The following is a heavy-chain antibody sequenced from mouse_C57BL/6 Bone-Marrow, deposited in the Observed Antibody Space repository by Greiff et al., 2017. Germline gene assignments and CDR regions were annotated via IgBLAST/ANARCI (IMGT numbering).Heavy chain of an antibody. D-gene: IGHD2-2*01. J-gene: IGHJ4*01. CDR1: EYEFPSHD. Sequence: EVQLQESGGGLVQPGESLKLSCESNEYEFPSHDMSWVRKTPEKRLELVAAINSDGGSTYYPDNMERRFIISRDNTKKTLYLQMSSLSSEDTALYYCARTGYYYAMDYWGQGTSVTVSS. V-gene: IGHV5-2*01. CDR3: ARTGYYYAMDY. CDR2: INSDGGST.